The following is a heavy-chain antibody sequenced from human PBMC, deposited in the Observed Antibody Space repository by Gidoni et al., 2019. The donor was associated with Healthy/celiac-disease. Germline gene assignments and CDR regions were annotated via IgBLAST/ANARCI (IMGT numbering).Heavy chain of an antibody. CDR3: ARERVDWFDP. V-gene: IGHV4-61*02. D-gene: IGHD2-15*01. Sequence: QVQLQESGPGLVKPSQTLSLTCTDPGGSISSGRYYWCWIRQPAGTGLEWTGRIYTRGGTHYHPSLKIRVTISVDTSKNQFALKLSSVTAADTAVYYCARERVDWFDPWGQGTLVTVSS. CDR2: IYTRGGT. CDR1: GGSISSGRYY. J-gene: IGHJ5*02.